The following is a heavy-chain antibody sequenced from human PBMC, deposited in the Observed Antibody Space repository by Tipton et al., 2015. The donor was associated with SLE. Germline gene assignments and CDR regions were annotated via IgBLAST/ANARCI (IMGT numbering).Heavy chain of an antibody. D-gene: IGHD2-15*01. V-gene: IGHV4-4*07. CDR1: GGSISGYY. CDR3: ARDFTVMVVGGSFDS. J-gene: IGHJ3*02. CDR2: IYSSGST. Sequence: TLSLTCTVSGGSISGYYWSWIRQPAGKGLEWIGRIYSSGSTNSDPSLKSRVTMSIDTSKNQFSLKLSSVTAADTAVYYCARDFTVMVVGGSFDSWGQGRMVTVSS.